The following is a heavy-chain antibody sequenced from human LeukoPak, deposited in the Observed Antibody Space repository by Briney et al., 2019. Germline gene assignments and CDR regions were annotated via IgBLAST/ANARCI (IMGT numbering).Heavy chain of an antibody. CDR1: GFTFSSYG. CDR2: IRYDGSNK. V-gene: IGHV3-30*02. CDR3: AKEYGYDYNYFYSMDV. J-gene: IGHJ6*03. D-gene: IGHD1-1*01. Sequence: GGSLRLSCAASGFTFSSYGIHWVRQAPGKGPEWVAFIRYDGSNKYHADSVKGRFTISRDNSKNTVYLQMNSLRDEDTAVYFCAKEYGYDYNYFYSMDVWGKGTTVTISS.